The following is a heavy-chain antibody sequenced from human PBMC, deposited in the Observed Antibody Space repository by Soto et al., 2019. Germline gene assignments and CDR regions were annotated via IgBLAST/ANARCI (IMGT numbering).Heavy chain of an antibody. J-gene: IGHJ5*02. V-gene: IGHV4-30-2*01. CDR1: GGSISSGGYS. CDR3: ARDQGYGYNWFDP. CDR2: IYHSGST. D-gene: IGHD5-18*01. Sequence: PSETLSLTCAVSGGSISSGGYSWSWIRQPPGKGLEWIGYIYHSGSTYYNPSLKSRVTISVDRSKNQFSLKLSSVTAADTAVYYCARDQGYGYNWFDPWGQGTLVTVSS.